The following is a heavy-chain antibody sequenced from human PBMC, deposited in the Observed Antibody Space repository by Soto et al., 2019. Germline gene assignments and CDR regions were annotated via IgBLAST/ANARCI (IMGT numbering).Heavy chain of an antibody. CDR1: GGSTSSSDW. CDR2: IHRDGVT. CDR3: AGRPEIHPR. Sequence: QVHLQESGPGLVKPSETLSLTCAISGGSTSSSDWWTWVRQPPGEGLEWIGEIHRDGVTNYNSSLKNRLTLSLDPSRNQFSLSLTSVTAADAAVYFCAGRPEIHPRWGQGILVPVSS. V-gene: IGHV4-4*02. J-gene: IGHJ4*02. D-gene: IGHD1-26*01.